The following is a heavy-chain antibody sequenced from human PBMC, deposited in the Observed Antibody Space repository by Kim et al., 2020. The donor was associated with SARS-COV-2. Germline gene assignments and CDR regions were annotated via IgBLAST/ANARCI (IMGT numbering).Heavy chain of an antibody. V-gene: IGHV1-69*01. D-gene: IGHD3-3*01. Sequence: QKVQGRVTITADESTSTPYMELSSLRSEDTAVYYCARQGYDFWSGYYFDYWGQGTLVTVSS. CDR3: ARQGYDFWSGYYFDY. J-gene: IGHJ4*02.